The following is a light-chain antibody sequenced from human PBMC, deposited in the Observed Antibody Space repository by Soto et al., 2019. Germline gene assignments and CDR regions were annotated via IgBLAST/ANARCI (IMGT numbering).Light chain of an antibody. J-gene: IGKJ4*01. V-gene: IGKV1-5*03. CDR2: KAS. CDR3: EQYDKSIT. Sequence: DIQMTQSPSTLSGSVGDRVTITCRASQTISSWLAWYQQKPGKAPKLLIYKASTLKSGVPSRFSGSGSGTEFTLTISSLQPDDFAVYYCEQYDKSITFGGGTQGGYQ. CDR1: QTISSW.